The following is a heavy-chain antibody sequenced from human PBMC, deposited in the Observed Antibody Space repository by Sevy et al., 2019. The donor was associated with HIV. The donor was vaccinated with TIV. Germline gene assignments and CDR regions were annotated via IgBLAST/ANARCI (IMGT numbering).Heavy chain of an antibody. D-gene: IGHD2-2*01. J-gene: IGHJ3*01. CDR1: GFTFSNYW. CDR2: IKTDGSNR. CDR3: AREGDTVLVPTAVDAFDF. V-gene: IGHV3-74*01. Sequence: GGSLRLSCAASGFTFSNYWMHWVRQAPGKGLVWVSRIKTDGSNRDSADSVKGRFFISRDNAKNLLYLQMNSLRAEDTAGYYCAREGDTVLVPTAVDAFDFWGRGTMVTVSS.